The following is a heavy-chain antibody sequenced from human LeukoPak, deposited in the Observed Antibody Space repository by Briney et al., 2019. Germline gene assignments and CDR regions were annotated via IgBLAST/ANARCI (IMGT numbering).Heavy chain of an antibody. V-gene: IGHV3-33*01. CDR1: GFTFSSYG. CDR2: IWYDGSNK. J-gene: IGHJ4*02. D-gene: IGHD3-10*01. CDR3: ARDHLYNYYGSGSSFDY. Sequence: PGGSLRLSCAASGFTFSSYGMHWVRQAPGKGLEWVAVIWYDGSNKYYADSVKGRFTISRDNSKNTLYLQMNSLRAEDTAVYYCARDHLYNYYGSGSSFDYWGQGTLVTVSS.